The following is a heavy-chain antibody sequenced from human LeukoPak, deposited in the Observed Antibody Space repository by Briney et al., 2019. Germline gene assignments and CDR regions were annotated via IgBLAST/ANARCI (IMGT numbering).Heavy chain of an antibody. CDR2: ISSSSSYI. CDR1: GFTFSSYS. V-gene: IGHV3-21*01. Sequence: KAGGSLRLSCAASGFTFSSYSMNWVRQAPGKGLEWVSSISSSSSYIYYADSVKGRFTISRDNAKNSLYLQMNSLRAEDTAVYYCAREETATITTFDYWGQGTLVTVSS. D-gene: IGHD5-24*01. CDR3: AREETATITTFDY. J-gene: IGHJ4*02.